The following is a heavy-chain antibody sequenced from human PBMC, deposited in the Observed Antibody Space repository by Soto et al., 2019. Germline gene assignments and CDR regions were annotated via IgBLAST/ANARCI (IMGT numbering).Heavy chain of an antibody. CDR3: ASGSKHSYPGSQIFDF. J-gene: IGHJ4*01. CDR2: ITDTGGDS. Sequence: GGSLRLSCVASGFTFGSRAMSWVRQAPGEGLEWVSTITDTGGDSKSADSVRGRFAISRDNSRNTLYLQMSSLRAEDSAVYYCASGSKHSYPGSQIFDFWGRGTLVTVSS. V-gene: IGHV3-23*01. D-gene: IGHD3-10*01. CDR1: GFTFGSRA.